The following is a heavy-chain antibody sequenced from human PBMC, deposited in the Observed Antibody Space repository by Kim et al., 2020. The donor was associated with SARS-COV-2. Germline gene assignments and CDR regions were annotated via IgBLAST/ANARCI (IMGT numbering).Heavy chain of an antibody. D-gene: IGHD5-18*01. CDR3: ARGVSLQLWLYYYYYYYMDV. J-gene: IGHJ6*03. CDR1: GGSISSYY. Sequence: SETLSLTCTVSGGSISSYYWSWIRQPPGKGLEWIGYIYYSGSTNYNPSLKSRVTISVDTSKNQFSLKLSSVTAADTAVYYCARGVSLQLWLYYYYYYYMDVWGKGTTVTVSS. V-gene: IGHV4-59*01. CDR2: IYYSGST.